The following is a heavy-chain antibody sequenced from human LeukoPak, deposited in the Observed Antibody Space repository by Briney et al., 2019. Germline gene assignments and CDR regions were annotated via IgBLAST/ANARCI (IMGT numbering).Heavy chain of an antibody. D-gene: IGHD2-2*02. V-gene: IGHV4-39*01. CDR1: GGSISSSSYY. CDR3: ARHITAAIRPPWDY. J-gene: IGHJ4*02. Sequence: SETLSLTCTVSGGSISSSSYYWGWIRQPPGKGLEWIGSIYYSGSTYYNPSLKSRVTISVDTSKNQFSLKLSSVTAADTAVYYCARHITAAIRPPWDYWGQGTLVTVSS. CDR2: IYYSGST.